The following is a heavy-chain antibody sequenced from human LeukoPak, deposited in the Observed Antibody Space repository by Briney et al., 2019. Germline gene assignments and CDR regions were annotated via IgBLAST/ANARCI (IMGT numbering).Heavy chain of an antibody. D-gene: IGHD4-17*01. CDR2: ISSSSYI. CDR3: ARNLMTTVTNFDY. V-gene: IGHV3-21*01. CDR1: GFTFSSYS. J-gene: IGHJ4*02. Sequence: PGGSLRLSCAASGFTFSSYSMNWVRQAPGKGLEWVSSISSSSYIYYADSVKGRFTISRDNAKNSLYLQMNSLRAEDTAVYYCARNLMTTVTNFDYWGQGTLVTVSS.